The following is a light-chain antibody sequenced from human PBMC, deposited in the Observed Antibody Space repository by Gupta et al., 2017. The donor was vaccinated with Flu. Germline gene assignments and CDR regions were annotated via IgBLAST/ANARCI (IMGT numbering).Light chain of an antibody. CDR2: EVT. V-gene: IGLV2-14*01. Sequence: QSALTQPASVSVSPGQSITISCTGTSRDIGHFDYVSWYQQYPGKAPKLLIFEVTNRPSGVSTRFSGSRSGNTASLTISGLQTEDEADYHCSSYTHSGTLFGGGTKLTVL. CDR3: SSYTHSGTL. CDR1: SRDIGHFDY. J-gene: IGLJ2*01.